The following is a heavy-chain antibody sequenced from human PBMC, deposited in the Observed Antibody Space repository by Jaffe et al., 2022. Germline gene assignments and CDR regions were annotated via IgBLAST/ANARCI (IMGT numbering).Heavy chain of an antibody. CDR2: ISNIGKP. D-gene: IGHD6-13*01. Sequence: QVQLVQSGSELKKPGASVKVSCKASGYAFSNYAMNWVRQAPGQGPEWMGWISNIGKPAYAQAFTGRFVFSLDTSVNTAYLEIYSLTAEDTAVYYCATDMAAAGKKAFDIWGQGTMVTVSS. V-gene: IGHV7-4-1*01. CDR1: GYAFSNYA. J-gene: IGHJ3*02. CDR3: ATDMAAAGKKAFDI.